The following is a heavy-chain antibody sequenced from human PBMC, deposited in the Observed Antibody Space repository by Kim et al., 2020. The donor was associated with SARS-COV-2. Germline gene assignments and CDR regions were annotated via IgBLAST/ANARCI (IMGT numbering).Heavy chain of an antibody. CDR1: GGSISSYY. Sequence: SETLSLTCTVSGGSISSYYWSWIRQPPGKGLEWIGYIYYSGSTNYNPSLKSRVTISVDTSKNQFSLKLSSVTAADTAVYYCARGLTMVRGVIMNYYYGMDVWGQGTTVTVSS. D-gene: IGHD3-10*01. J-gene: IGHJ6*02. CDR3: ARGLTMVRGVIMNYYYGMDV. V-gene: IGHV4-59*01. CDR2: IYYSGST.